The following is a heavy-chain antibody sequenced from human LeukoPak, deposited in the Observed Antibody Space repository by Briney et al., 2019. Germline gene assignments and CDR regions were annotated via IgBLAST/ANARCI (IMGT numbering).Heavy chain of an antibody. J-gene: IGHJ5*02. CDR2: IYHSGST. CDR3: AGNTVTTYWFDP. V-gene: IGHV4-38-2*02. Sequence: SETLSLTCTVSGYSISSGYYWGWIRQPPGKGLEWIGSIYHSGSTYYNPSLKSRVTISVDTSKNQFSLKLSSVTAADTAVYYCAGNTVTTYWFDPWGQGTLVTVSS. CDR1: GYSISSGYY. D-gene: IGHD4-17*01.